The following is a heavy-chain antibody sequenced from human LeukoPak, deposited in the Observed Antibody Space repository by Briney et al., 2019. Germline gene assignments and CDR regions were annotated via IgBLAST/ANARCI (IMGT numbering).Heavy chain of an antibody. D-gene: IGHD6-19*01. V-gene: IGHV3-48*03. CDR2: ISSSGSTI. J-gene: IGHJ4*02. CDR1: GFTFSSYE. Sequence: GGSLRLSCAASGFTFSSYEMNWVRQAPGKGLEWVSYISSSGSTIYYADSVKGRFTISRDNAKTSLYLQMNSLRAEDTAVYYCAKGGQSLVNYWGQGTLVTVSS. CDR3: AKGGQSLVNY.